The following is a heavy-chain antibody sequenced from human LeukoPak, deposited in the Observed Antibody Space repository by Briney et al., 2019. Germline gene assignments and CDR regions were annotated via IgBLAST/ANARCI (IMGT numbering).Heavy chain of an antibody. Sequence: GGSLRLSCAASGFTFSDYYMSWIRQAPGKGLEWVSYISSSGSTIYYADSVKGRFTISRDNAKNSLYLQMNSLRSDDTAVYYCARAFYDILTGYDLDYWGQGTLVTVSS. CDR2: ISSSGSTI. CDR3: ARAFYDILTGYDLDY. D-gene: IGHD3-9*01. V-gene: IGHV3-11*01. J-gene: IGHJ4*02. CDR1: GFTFSDYY.